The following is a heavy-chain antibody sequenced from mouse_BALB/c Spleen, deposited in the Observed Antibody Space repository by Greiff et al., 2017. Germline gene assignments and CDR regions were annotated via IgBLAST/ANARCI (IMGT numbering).Heavy chain of an antibody. CDR3: ARRHYGYAMDY. CDR2: IDPANGNT. CDR1: GFNIKDTY. D-gene: IGHD1-1*01. V-gene: IGHV14-3*02. Sequence: EVQLQESGAELVKPGASVKLSCTASGFNIKDTYMHWVKQRPEQGLEWIGRIDPANGNTKYDPKFQGKASITADTSSNTAYLQLSSLTSEDTAVYYCARRHYGYAMDYWGQGTSVTVSS. J-gene: IGHJ4*01.